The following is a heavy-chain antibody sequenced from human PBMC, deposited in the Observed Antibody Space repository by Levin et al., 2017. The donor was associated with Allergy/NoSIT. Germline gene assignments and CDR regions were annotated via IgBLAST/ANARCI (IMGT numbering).Heavy chain of an antibody. J-gene: IGHJ4*02. CDR3: ARESSSWQEVNYFDY. D-gene: IGHD6-13*01. V-gene: IGHV3-48*03. Sequence: GGSLRLSCAASGFTFSSYEMNWVRQAPGKGLEWVSYISSSGSTIYYADSVKGRFTISRDNAKNSLYLQMNSLRAEDTAVYYCARESSSWQEVNYFDYWGQGTLVTVSS. CDR2: ISSSGSTI. CDR1: GFTFSSYE.